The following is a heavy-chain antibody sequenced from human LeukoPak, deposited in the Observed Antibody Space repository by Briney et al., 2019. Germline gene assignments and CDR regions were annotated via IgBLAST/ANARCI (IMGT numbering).Heavy chain of an antibody. V-gene: IGHV1-46*01. CDR2: VNPSGGST. CDR1: GGTFTSYY. D-gene: IGHD3-10*01. J-gene: IGHJ5*02. CDR3: ARDRGTCWFDP. Sequence: ASVKVSCKASGGTFTSYYMHWVRQAPGQGLEWMGIVNPSGGSTSYAQKFQGRVTMTRDTSTSTVYMELSSLRSEDTAVYYCARDRGTCWFDPWGQGTLVTVSS.